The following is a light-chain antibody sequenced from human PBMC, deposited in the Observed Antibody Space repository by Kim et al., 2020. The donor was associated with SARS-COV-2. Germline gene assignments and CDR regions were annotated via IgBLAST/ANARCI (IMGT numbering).Light chain of an antibody. Sequence: PGQRLPIACSGSSSNIGSNYVYWYQQLPTAPKLLIYRNNQRPSGVPDRFSGSKSGTSASPAISGLRSEDEADYYCAAWDDSLSGPVFGGGTQLTVL. CDR2: RNN. CDR1: SSNIGSNY. V-gene: IGLV1-47*01. CDR3: AAWDDSLSGPV. J-gene: IGLJ3*02.